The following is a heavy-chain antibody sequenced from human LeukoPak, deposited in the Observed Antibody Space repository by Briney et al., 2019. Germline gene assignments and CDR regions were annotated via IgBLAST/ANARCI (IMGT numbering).Heavy chain of an antibody. Sequence: GGSLRLSCAASGFTVSDNYISWVRQAPGKGLEWVANIKQDGSEKYYVDSVKGRFTISRDNAKNSLYLQMNSLRAEDTAVYYCARDLSGQYDSSGYYWGVDYWGQGTLVTVSS. CDR2: IKQDGSEK. CDR1: GFTVSDNY. CDR3: ARDLSGQYDSSGYYWGVDY. J-gene: IGHJ4*02. V-gene: IGHV3-7*01. D-gene: IGHD3-22*01.